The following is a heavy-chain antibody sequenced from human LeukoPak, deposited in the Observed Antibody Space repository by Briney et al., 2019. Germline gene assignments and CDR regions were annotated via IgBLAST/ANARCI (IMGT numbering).Heavy chain of an antibody. CDR3: ARGGNIYDYVWGSYRPDAFDI. V-gene: IGHV4-59*01. Sequence: SETLSLTCTVSGCSISSYYWSWIRQPPGKGLEWIGYIYYSGSTNYNPSLKSRVTISVDTSKNQFSLKLSSVTAADTAVYYCARGGNIYDYVWGSYRPDAFDIWGQGTMVTVSS. J-gene: IGHJ3*02. CDR1: GCSISSYY. CDR2: IYYSGST. D-gene: IGHD3-16*02.